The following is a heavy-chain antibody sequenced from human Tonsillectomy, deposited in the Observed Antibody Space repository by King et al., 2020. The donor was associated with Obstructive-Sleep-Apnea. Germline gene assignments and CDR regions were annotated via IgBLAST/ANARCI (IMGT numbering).Heavy chain of an antibody. CDR2: ISYDGSNK. V-gene: IGHV3-30*18. Sequence: VQLVESGGGVVQPGRSLRLSCAASGFTFSSYGMHWVRQAPGKGLEWVAVISYDGSNKYYADSVKGRFTISRDNSKNTLYLQMNSLRAEDTAVYYCAKARPSINDYDPYYGMDVWGQGTTVTVSS. D-gene: IGHD4-17*01. J-gene: IGHJ6*02. CDR3: AKARPSINDYDPYYGMDV. CDR1: GFTFSSYG.